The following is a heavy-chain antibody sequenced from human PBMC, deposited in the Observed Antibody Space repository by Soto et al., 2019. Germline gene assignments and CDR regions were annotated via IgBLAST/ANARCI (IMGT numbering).Heavy chain of an antibody. CDR2: IDQNGIT. J-gene: IGHJ6*02. CDR3: ARLNRDYYYYGMDV. Sequence: SETLSLTCAVSGYSISSGYYWTWVRQTPGKGLEWIGKIDQNGITNYNPSLESRVTILKDNSKNQLSLKLTSVTAVDSAVYYCARLNRDYYYYGMDVWGQGATVTVSS. V-gene: IGHV4-38-2*01. CDR1: GYSISSGYY.